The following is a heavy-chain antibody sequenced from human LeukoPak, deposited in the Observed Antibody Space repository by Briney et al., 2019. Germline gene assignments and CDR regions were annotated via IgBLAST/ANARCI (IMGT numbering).Heavy chain of an antibody. CDR2: ISSSSSYI. V-gene: IGHV3-21*01. CDR1: GFTFSSYS. J-gene: IGHJ4*02. CDR3: AREVRGGYCSSTSCYTS. Sequence: GGSLRLSCAASGFTFSSYSMNWVRQAPGKRLEWVSSISSSSSYIYYADSVKGRFTISRDNAKNSLYLQMNSLRAEDTAVYYCAREVRGGYCSSTSCYTSWGQGILVTVSS. D-gene: IGHD2-2*02.